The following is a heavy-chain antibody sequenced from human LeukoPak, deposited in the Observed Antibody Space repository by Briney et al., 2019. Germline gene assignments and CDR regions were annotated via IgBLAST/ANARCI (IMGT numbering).Heavy chain of an antibody. Sequence: PSETLSPTCTVSGGFISSYYWSWIRQPPGKGLEWIGYIYYSGSTNYNPSLKSRVTISVDTSKNQFSLKLSSVTAADTAVYYCARDQDSSGYYYGFDPWGQGTLVTVSS. CDR2: IYYSGST. CDR1: GGFISSYY. J-gene: IGHJ5*02. V-gene: IGHV4-59*01. CDR3: ARDQDSSGYYYGFDP. D-gene: IGHD3-22*01.